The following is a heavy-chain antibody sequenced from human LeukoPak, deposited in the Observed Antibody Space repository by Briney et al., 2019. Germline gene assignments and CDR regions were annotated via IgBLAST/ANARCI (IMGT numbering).Heavy chain of an antibody. CDR1: GGTFRTYA. CDR2: IIPSFGTA. CDR3: ARVAGYYYYMDV. J-gene: IGHJ6*03. V-gene: IGHV1-69*05. Sequence: ASVKVSCKASGGTFRTYAINWVRQAPGQGLEWMGGIIPSFGTANHAQKFQGRVTITRNTSISTAYMELSSLRSEDTAVYYCARVAGYYYYMDVWGKGTTVTVSS.